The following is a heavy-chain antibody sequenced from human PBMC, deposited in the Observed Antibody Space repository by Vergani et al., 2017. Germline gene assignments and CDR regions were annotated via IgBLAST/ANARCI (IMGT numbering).Heavy chain of an antibody. CDR3: ARDPAQDYYYGMDV. Sequence: QVQLVESGGGVVQPGRSLRLSCAASGFTFSSYGMHWVRQAPGKGLEWVAVIWYDGSNKYYADSVKGRFTISRDNSKNTLYLQMNSLRAEDTAVYYCARDPAQDYYYGMDVWGQGTTVTVSS. CDR2: IWYDGSNK. V-gene: IGHV3-33*01. CDR1: GFTFSSYG. J-gene: IGHJ6*02.